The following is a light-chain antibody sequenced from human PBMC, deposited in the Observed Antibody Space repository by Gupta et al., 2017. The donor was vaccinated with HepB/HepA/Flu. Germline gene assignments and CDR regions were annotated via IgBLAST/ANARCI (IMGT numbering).Light chain of an antibody. Sequence: DIQMTQSPSSLSASVGDRLTITCRASQNINHYLSWYQQKPGKAPKLLIDAASTLQSGVPSKFSGSGFGTDFTLTISRLQPEDFAVYYCQQSVTTPYTFGQGTKVEI. V-gene: IGKV1-39*01. CDR1: QNINHY. CDR2: AAS. J-gene: IGKJ2*01. CDR3: QQSVTTPYT.